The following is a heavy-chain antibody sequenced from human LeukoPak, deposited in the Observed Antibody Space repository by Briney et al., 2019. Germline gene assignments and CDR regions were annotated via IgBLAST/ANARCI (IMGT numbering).Heavy chain of an antibody. CDR3: ARDSTRYYYYYYMDV. CDR1: GFTFSSYS. J-gene: IGHJ6*03. V-gene: IGHV3-21*01. CDR2: ISSSSSYI. Sequence: GGSLRLSCAASGFTFSSYSMNWVRQAPGKGLEGVSSISSSSSYIYYADSVKGRFTISRDNAKNSLYLQMNSLRAEDTAVYYCARDSTRYYYYYYMDVWGKGTTVTVSS. D-gene: IGHD2/OR15-2a*01.